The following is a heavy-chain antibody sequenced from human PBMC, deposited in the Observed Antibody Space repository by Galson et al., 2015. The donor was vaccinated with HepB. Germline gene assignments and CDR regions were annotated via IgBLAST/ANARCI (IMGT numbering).Heavy chain of an antibody. V-gene: IGHV1-46*01. J-gene: IGHJ6*02. Sequence: SVKVSCKASGYSFINYYVHWVRQAPGQGLEWMGIINPSGGSTNYAQKFQGRVTMTRDTSASTVYMELSSVRFEDTAVYYCARDPRGRHSGYDYGMDIWGQGTTVTGSS. CDR3: ARDPRGRHSGYDYGMDI. D-gene: IGHD1-26*01. CDR2: INPSGGST. CDR1: GYSFINYY.